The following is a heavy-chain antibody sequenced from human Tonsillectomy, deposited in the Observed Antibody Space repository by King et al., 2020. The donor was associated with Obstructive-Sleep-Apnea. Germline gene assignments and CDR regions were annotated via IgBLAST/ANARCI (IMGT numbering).Heavy chain of an antibody. Sequence: VQLQESGPGLVKPPETLSLTCTVSGGSISSYYWNWIRQPPGKGLEWIGYIYYSGSTNYNPSLKSRVNISIDTSKNQFSLGLSSVTAADTAVYHCARDQGYFGSGSYRDNWFDPWGQGTLVTVSS. CDR1: GGSISSYY. V-gene: IGHV4-59*01. J-gene: IGHJ5*02. CDR2: IYYSGST. D-gene: IGHD3-10*01. CDR3: ARDQGYFGSGSYRDNWFDP.